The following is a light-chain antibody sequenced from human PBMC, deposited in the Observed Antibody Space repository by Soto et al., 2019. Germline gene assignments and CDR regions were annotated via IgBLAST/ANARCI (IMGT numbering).Light chain of an antibody. CDR3: TAWDDSVNGPV. J-gene: IGLJ3*02. CDR1: SSNIGSNS. Sequence: QSVLIQPPSASGTPGQRVTISCSGSSSNIGSNSVNWYQQLPGTAPKLLIYSDNQRPSGAPDRFSGSKSGTSASLAISGLQSEDEADYYCTAWDDSVNGPVFGGGTKLTVL. V-gene: IGLV1-44*01. CDR2: SDN.